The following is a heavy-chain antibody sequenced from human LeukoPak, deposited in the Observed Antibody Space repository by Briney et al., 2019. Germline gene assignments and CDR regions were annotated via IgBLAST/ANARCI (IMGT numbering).Heavy chain of an antibody. D-gene: IGHD4-17*01. Sequence: SETLSLTCTVSGSSISYDYYWGWIRQPPGKGLEWIGSMHHSGNTYYNPSLKSRITISVDTSKNQFSLKLSSVTAADTAVYYCAAYFSDYARFQYWGQGTLVTVSS. J-gene: IGHJ4*02. CDR3: AAYFSDYARFQY. V-gene: IGHV4-38-2*02. CDR1: GSSISYDYY. CDR2: MHHSGNT.